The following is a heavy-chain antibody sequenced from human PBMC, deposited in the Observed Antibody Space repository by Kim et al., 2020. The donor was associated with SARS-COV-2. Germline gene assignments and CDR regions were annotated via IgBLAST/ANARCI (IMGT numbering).Heavy chain of an antibody. CDR2: INPDGTTT. CDR3: AGVGYFDL. V-gene: IGHV3-74*01. Sequence: GGSLRLSCVASGFSFNDNWMHWVRQAPGKGLVWVSRINPDGTTTNYADSVKGRFTISRDNAQNTVSLHMNSLRAEDTAVYYCAGVGYFDLWGRGTLVTV. CDR1: GFSFNDNW. J-gene: IGHJ2*01.